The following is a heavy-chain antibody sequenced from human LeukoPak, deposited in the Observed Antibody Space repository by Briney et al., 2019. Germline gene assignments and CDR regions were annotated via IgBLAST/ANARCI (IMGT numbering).Heavy chain of an antibody. CDR2: ISSSSSTI. V-gene: IGHV3-48*01. CDR3: ARDRGATIFGVVIAGSNWFDP. D-gene: IGHD3-3*01. Sequence: PGGSLRLSCAASGFTFSSYSMNWVRQAPGKGLEGVSYISSSSSTIYYADSVKGRFTISRDNAKNSLYLQMNSLRAEDTAVYYCARDRGATIFGVVIAGSNWFDPWGQGTLVTVSS. CDR1: GFTFSSYS. J-gene: IGHJ5*02.